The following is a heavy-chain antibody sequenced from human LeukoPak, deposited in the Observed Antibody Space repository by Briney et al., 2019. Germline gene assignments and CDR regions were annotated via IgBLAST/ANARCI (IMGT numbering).Heavy chain of an antibody. Sequence: GGSLRLSCAASGFTVSSNYMSWVRQAPGKGLEWVSVNYSGGSTYYADSVKGRFTISRDNSNNTLYLQINSLRAEDTAVYYCARGTSGTFKSFDYWGQGTLVTVSS. V-gene: IGHV3-53*01. CDR3: ARGTSGTFKSFDY. J-gene: IGHJ4*02. CDR2: NYSGGST. CDR1: GFTVSSNY. D-gene: IGHD1-26*01.